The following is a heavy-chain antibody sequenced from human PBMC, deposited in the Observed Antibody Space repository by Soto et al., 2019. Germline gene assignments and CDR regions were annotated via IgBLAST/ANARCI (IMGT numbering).Heavy chain of an antibody. CDR2: MNPNSGNT. CDR1: GYTFTSYD. V-gene: IGHV1-8*01. CDR3: ARVLSWASYYDFWSGYYNYYYYGMDV. J-gene: IGHJ6*02. Sequence: QVQLVQSGAEVKKPGASVKVSCKASGYTFTSYDINWVRQATGQGLEWMGWMNPNSGNTGYAQKCQVRVTMTRNTSISTAYMELSILRSEDTAVYYCARVLSWASYYDFWSGYYNYYYYGMDVWGQGTTVTVSS. D-gene: IGHD3-3*01.